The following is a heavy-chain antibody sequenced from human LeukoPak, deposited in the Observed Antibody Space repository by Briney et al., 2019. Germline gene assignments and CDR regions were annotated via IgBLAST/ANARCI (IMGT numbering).Heavy chain of an antibody. V-gene: IGHV1-2*02. CDR2: INPNSGGT. CDR1: GYTFTGYY. CDR3: ARRGHSSGWVNFDP. J-gene: IGHJ5*02. D-gene: IGHD6-19*01. Sequence: GASVKVSCKASGYTFTGYYMRWVRQAPGQGLEWMGWINPNSGGTNYAQKFQGRVTMTRDTSISTAYMELSRLRSDDTAVYYCARRGHSSGWVNFDPWGQGTLVTVSS.